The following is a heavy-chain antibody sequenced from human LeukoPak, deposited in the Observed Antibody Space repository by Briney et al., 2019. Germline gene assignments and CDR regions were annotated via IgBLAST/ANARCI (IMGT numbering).Heavy chain of an antibody. CDR1: GGSFSGYY. J-gene: IGHJ5*02. CDR3: ARRGGYDFWSGNFGNWFDP. V-gene: IGHV4-34*01. D-gene: IGHD3-3*01. Sequence: SETLSLTCAVYGGSFSGYYWSWIRQPPGRGLEWIGEINHSGSTNYNPSLKSRVTMSVDTSKNQFSLKLSSVTAADTAVYYCARRGGYDFWSGNFGNWFDPWGQGTLVTVSS. CDR2: INHSGST.